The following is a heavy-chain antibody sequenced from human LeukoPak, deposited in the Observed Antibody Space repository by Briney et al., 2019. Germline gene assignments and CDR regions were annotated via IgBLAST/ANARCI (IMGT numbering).Heavy chain of an antibody. V-gene: IGHV1-24*01. J-gene: IGHJ3*02. CDR1: GYTLTELS. CDR2: FDPEDGET. D-gene: IGHD1-14*01. Sequence: ASVKVSCKVSGYTLTELSMHWVRQAPGKGLEWMGGFDPEDGETIYAQKFQGRVTMTRDMSTSTVYMELSSLRSEDTAVYYCARDPDIPPSLAFDIWGQGTMVTVSS. CDR3: ARDPDIPPSLAFDI.